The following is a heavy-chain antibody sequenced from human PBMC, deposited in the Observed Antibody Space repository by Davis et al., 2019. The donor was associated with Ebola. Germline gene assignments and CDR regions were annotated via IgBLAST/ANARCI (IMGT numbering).Heavy chain of an antibody. V-gene: IGHV1-46*03. CDR1: GYTSTTYG. CDR3: TTPGGQDSGYDVFDI. CDR2: INPNDGRT. D-gene: IGHD5-12*01. J-gene: IGHJ3*02. Sequence: AASVKVSCKASGYTSTTYGISWVRQAPGQGLEWMGMINPNDGRTIYAQKFQGRVTVTRDTSTTTVYMDLSSLRSEDTALYYCTTPGGQDSGYDVFDIWGQGTMVTVSS.